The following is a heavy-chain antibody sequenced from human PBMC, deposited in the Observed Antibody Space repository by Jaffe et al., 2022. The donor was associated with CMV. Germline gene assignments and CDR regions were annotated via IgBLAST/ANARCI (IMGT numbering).Heavy chain of an antibody. CDR2: IYYSGST. V-gene: IGHV4-59*01. J-gene: IGHJ4*02. CDR3: ARGTAMVRGVIPSPFDY. Sequence: QVQLQESGPGLVKPSETLSLTCTVSGGSISSYYWSWIRQPPGKGLEWIGYIYYSGSTNYNPSLKSRVTISVDTSKNQFSLKLSSVTAADTAVYYCARGTAMVRGVIPSPFDYWGQGTLVTVSS. D-gene: IGHD3-10*01. CDR1: GGSISSYY.